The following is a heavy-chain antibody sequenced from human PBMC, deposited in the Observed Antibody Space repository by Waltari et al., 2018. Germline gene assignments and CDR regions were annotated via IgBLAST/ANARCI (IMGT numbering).Heavy chain of an antibody. Sequence: QVQLVQSGAEVKKPGASVKVSCKASGYTFTSYYMHWVRQAPGQGLEWMGIINPTDGATIYAQTLQGRVTMTRDTSTSTVYMDLSSLRSADTAVYYCARDNTHWSFAKYWGQGTLVTVSS. CDR1: GYTFTSYY. CDR2: INPTDGAT. CDR3: ARDNTHWSFAKY. D-gene: IGHD2-21*01. V-gene: IGHV1-46*01. J-gene: IGHJ4*02.